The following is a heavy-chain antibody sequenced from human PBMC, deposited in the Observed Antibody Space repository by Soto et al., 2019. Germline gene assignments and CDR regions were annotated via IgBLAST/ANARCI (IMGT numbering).Heavy chain of an antibody. Sequence: SETLSLTCAVYGGSFSGYYWSWIRQPPGKGLEWIGEINHSGSTNYNPSLKSRVTISVDTSKNQFSLKLSSVTAADTAVYYCARGGGRWLQFKSFRGHHTALDYWGQGTLVTVSS. CDR3: ARGGGRWLQFKSFRGHHTALDY. V-gene: IGHV4-34*01. J-gene: IGHJ4*02. CDR1: GGSFSGYY. D-gene: IGHD5-12*01. CDR2: INHSGST.